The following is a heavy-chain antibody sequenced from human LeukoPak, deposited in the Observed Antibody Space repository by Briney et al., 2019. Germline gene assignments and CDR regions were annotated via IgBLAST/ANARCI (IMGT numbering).Heavy chain of an antibody. CDR1: GFTFSSYA. V-gene: IGHV3-23*01. Sequence: GGSLRLSCAASGFTFSSYAMSWVRQAPGEGLEWVSAISGNGGSTYYADSVKGRFTIPRDNSKNTLYLQMNSLRAEDTAVYYCAKDGGYCSSTSCYFDYWGQGTLVTVSS. CDR3: AKDGGYCSSTSCYFDY. CDR2: ISGNGGST. J-gene: IGHJ4*02. D-gene: IGHD2-2*01.